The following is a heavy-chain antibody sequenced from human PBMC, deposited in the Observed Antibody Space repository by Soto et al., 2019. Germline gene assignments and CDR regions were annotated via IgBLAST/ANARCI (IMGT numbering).Heavy chain of an antibody. CDR1: GGSISSYY. V-gene: IGHV4-59*01. Sequence: SETLSLTCTVSGGSISSYYWSWIRQPPGKGLEWIGYIYYSGSTNYNPSLKSRVTISVDTSKNQFSLKLSSVTAADTAVYYCARGETGTTYGVSAYWGQGTLVTVSS. CDR2: IYYSGST. J-gene: IGHJ4*02. D-gene: IGHD1-7*01. CDR3: ARGETGTTYGVSAY.